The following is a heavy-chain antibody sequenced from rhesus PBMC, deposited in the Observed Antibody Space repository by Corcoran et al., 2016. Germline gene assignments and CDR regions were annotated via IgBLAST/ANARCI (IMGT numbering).Heavy chain of an antibody. CDR2: ISGRGGSP. V-gene: IGHV4-173*01. CDR3: ASLPGYSSGWYDY. D-gene: IGHD6-31*01. J-gene: IGHJ4*01. Sequence: QMQMQESGPGLVKPSETLSLTCAVSGGSISTNYWSWIRPPPGKGLEWIGRISGRGGSPDYNPSLKSRVTISTDKSKNQFSLKLSAVTAADTAVYYCASLPGYSSGWYDYWGQGVLVTVSS. CDR1: GGSISTNY.